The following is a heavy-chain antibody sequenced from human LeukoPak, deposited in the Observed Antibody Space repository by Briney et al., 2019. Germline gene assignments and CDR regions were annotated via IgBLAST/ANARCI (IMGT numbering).Heavy chain of an antibody. CDR3: GRSSSWQQY. J-gene: IGHJ1*01. V-gene: IGHV4-34*01. CDR2: INHSGST. Sequence: SETLSLTCAVYGGSFSNYYWSWIRQPPGKGLEWIGEINHSGSTNYNPSPKSRVTISADTSKNQFSLKLSSVTAADTAVYYCGRSSSWQQYWGQGTLVTVSS. CDR1: GGSFSNYY. D-gene: IGHD6-13*01.